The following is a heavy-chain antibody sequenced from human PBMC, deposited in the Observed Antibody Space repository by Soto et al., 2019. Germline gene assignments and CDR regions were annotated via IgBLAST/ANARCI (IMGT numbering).Heavy chain of an antibody. CDR3: TSVFRIVVETADTSGPFAY. D-gene: IGHD2-2*01. CDR2: IKSKTDGGIT. Sequence: RDSCGVAEVTSSNAWMSRFSKDQGMGREWVGRIKSKTDGGITDYAAPVKGRFTISRDESKNTLNLQMNSLKTEDTAVFYCTSVFRIVVETADTSGPFAYRGHGTPV. V-gene: IGHV3-15*01. J-gene: IGHJ4*01. CDR1: EVTSSNAW.